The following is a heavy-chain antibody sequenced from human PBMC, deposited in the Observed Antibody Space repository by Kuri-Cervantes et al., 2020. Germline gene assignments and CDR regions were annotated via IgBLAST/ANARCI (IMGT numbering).Heavy chain of an antibody. Sequence: SCAVSGGSISSGGYSWSWIRQPPGKGLEWIGYIYHSGSTYYNPSLKSRVTISVDRSKNQFSLKLSSVTAADTAVYYCAVTVTTYYYGMDVWGQGTTVTVSS. V-gene: IGHV4-30-2*01. CDR2: IYHSGST. CDR3: AVTVTTYYYGMDV. J-gene: IGHJ6*02. D-gene: IGHD4-17*01. CDR1: GGSISSGGYS.